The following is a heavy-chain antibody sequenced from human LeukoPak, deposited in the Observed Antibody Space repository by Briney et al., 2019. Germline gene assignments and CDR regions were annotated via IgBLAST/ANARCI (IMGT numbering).Heavy chain of an antibody. D-gene: IGHD6-19*01. CDR2: INPNSGGT. CDR1: GYTFTGYY. CDR3: ASWAVAGTAYYYATDV. V-gene: IGHV1-2*02. J-gene: IGHJ6*02. Sequence: ASVKVSCKASGYTFTGYYMHWVRQAPGQGLEWMGWINPNSGGTNYAQKFQGRVTMTRDTSISTAYMELSRLRSDDTAVYYCASWAVAGTAYYYATDVWGQGTTVTVSS.